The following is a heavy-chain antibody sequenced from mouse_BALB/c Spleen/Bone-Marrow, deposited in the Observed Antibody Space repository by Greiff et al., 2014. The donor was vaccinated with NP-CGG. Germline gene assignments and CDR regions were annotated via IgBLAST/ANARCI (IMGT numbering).Heavy chain of an antibody. CDR1: GYAFTNYL. V-gene: IGHV1-54*01. J-gene: IGHJ2*01. CDR2: LNPGSGGT. CDR3: ARRIYYAMGY. D-gene: IGHD2-1*01. Sequence: QVQLQQSGAELVRPGTSVKVSCKASGYAFTNYLIEWVKQGPGQGLEWIGVLNPGSGGTNYNEKFKGKATLTADKSSSTAYMQLSSLTSDDSAVYFCARRIYYAMGYWGQGTTLTVSS.